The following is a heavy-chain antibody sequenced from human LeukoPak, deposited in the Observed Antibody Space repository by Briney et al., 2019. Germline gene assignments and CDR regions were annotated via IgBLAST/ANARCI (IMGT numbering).Heavy chain of an antibody. CDR2: IFYSGST. Sequence: PSETLSLTCAVYGESFSDYYWSWIRQPPGKALEWIGNIFYSGSTYYSPSLKSRVTISLDTSRNQFSLKLNSATAADTAVYYCAKSNGYGLIDIWGQGTMVTVSS. J-gene: IGHJ3*02. D-gene: IGHD3-10*01. CDR3: AKSNGYGLIDI. V-gene: IGHV4-34*12. CDR1: GESFSDYY.